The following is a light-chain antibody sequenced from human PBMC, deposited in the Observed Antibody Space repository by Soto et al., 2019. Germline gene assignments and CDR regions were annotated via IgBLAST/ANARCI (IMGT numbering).Light chain of an antibody. Sequence: QSALTQPASVSGSPEQSITISCTGTSNDVGRYNLVSWYQLHPGKAPKVMIYEATKRPSGVSNRFSGSKSGNTASLTISGLQAEDEADYYCCAYAGSGSVVFGGGTKLTVL. CDR1: SNDVGRYNL. CDR2: EAT. V-gene: IGLV2-23*01. J-gene: IGLJ2*01. CDR3: CAYAGSGSVV.